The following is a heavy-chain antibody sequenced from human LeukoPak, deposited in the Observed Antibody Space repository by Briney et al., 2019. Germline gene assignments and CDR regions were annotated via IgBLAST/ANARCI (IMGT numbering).Heavy chain of an antibody. D-gene: IGHD5-12*01. CDR1: GGSFSGYY. V-gene: IGHV4-34*01. J-gene: IGHJ6*02. CDR3: ARRVATRSYYYYYYGMDV. Sequence: SETLSLTCAVYGGSFSGYYWSWIRQPPGKGLEWIGEINHSGSTNYNPSLKSRVTISVDTSKNQFSLKLSSVTAADTAVYYCARRVATRSYYYYYYGMDVWGQGTTVTVSS. CDR2: INHSGST.